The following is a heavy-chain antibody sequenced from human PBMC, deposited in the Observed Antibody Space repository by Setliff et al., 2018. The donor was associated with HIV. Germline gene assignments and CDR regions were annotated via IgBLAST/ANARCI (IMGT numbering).Heavy chain of an antibody. CDR2: ISYSGST. Sequence: SETLSLTCNVSGGSFSNSYYFWGWIRQPPGKGLEWIGSISYSGSTYYNPSLKSRFTMSVGTSKSQFSLKLSSVTAADTAVYYCARHRQGLTGSTPGYYMDVWGKGTTVTVSS. V-gene: IGHV4-39*01. CDR1: GGSFSNSYYF. CDR3: ARHRQGLTGSTPGYYMDV. J-gene: IGHJ6*03. D-gene: IGHD1-7*01.